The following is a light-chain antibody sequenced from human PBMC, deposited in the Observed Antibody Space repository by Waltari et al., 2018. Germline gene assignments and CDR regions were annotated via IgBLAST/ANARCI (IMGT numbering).Light chain of an antibody. CDR1: SSDVGFYNL. Sequence: QSALTQPASVSGSPGQSITIPCTGPSSDVGFYNLVSWYQQHPDKAPKLLGYEVIERPSGVSNRFSGSKSGNTASLTISGLQAEDEADYYCCSYVGRNIWVFGGGTKVTVL. CDR3: CSYVGRNIWV. J-gene: IGLJ3*02. CDR2: EVI. V-gene: IGLV2-23*02.